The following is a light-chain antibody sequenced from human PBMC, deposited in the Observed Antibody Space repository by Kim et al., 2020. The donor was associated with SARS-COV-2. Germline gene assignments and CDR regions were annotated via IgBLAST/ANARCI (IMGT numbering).Light chain of an antibody. Sequence: ASVRDRVTITCRASQAIGSYLAWYQQKPGKAPNLLIYAASTLQSGVPSRFSGSGSGTEFTLTISSLQPEDFATYYCQQLNSYPRTFGQGTKVDIK. CDR2: AAS. J-gene: IGKJ1*01. V-gene: IGKV1-9*01. CDR1: QAIGSY. CDR3: QQLNSYPRT.